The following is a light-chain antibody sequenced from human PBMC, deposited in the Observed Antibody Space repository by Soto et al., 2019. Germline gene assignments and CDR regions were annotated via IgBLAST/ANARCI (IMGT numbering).Light chain of an antibody. V-gene: IGLV2-8*01. CDR1: SVDINY. CDR3: SSYAGRDIRV. J-gene: IGLJ3*02. CDR2: EVT. Sequence: QSALTQPPSASGSRGQSVTISCTGTSVDINYVSSFQQHPGKAPKLIICEVTKRPSGVPDRFSGSKSGNTSSLTVSELQDDDEADYYCSSYAGRDIRVFGGGTKLTVL.